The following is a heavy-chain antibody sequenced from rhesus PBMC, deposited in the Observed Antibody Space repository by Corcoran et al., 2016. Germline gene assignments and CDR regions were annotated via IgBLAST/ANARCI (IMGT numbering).Heavy chain of an antibody. V-gene: IGHV4-127*01. CDR3: ARRLATVTLSYFDY. Sequence: QVQLQESGPGLVKPSETLSLTCAVSGYSISSGYGWSWIRQPPGKGLEWIGYIGGRSGSTNDNPSLKSRVTISKDTSKNQCSLKLSSVTAADTAVYYCARRLATVTLSYFDYWGQGVLVTVSS. CDR2: IGGRSGST. J-gene: IGHJ4*01. CDR1: GYSISSGYG. D-gene: IGHD5-36*02.